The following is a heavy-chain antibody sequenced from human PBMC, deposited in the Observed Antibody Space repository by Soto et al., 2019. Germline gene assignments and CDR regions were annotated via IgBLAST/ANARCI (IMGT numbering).Heavy chain of an antibody. V-gene: IGHV3-72*01. Sequence: EVQLVESGGGLVQPGGSLRLSCAASGFTFSDHYMDWVRQAPGKGLEWVGRTRNKANSYTTEYAASVKGRFTISRDDSKNSLYLPMNSLKTEDTAVYYCARGSTGMATTFDYWGQGTLVTVSS. CDR3: ARGSTGMATTFDY. D-gene: IGHD1-1*01. CDR2: TRNKANSYTT. CDR1: GFTFSDHY. J-gene: IGHJ4*02.